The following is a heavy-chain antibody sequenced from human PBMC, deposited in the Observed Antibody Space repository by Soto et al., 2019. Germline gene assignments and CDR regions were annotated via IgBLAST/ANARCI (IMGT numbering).Heavy chain of an antibody. CDR2: ISAYNGNT. Sequence: ASVKVSCKASGYTFTSYGISWVRQAPGQGLEWMGWISAYNGNTNYAQKLQGRVTMTTDTSTSTAYMELRSLRSDDTAVYYCARDRDLRYFAWFVYYFDYWGQGTLVTVSS. D-gene: IGHD3-9*01. CDR3: ARDRDLRYFAWFVYYFDY. CDR1: GYTFTSYG. V-gene: IGHV1-18*01. J-gene: IGHJ4*02.